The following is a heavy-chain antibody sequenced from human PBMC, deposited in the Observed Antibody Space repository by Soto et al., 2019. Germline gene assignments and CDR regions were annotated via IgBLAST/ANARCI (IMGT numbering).Heavy chain of an antibody. CDR2: IDWDDDK. D-gene: IGHD6-6*01. V-gene: IGHV2-70*01. Sequence: PTLVNPTQTLTLTCTFSGFSLSTSGMCVSWIRQPPGKALEWLALIDWDDDKYYSTSLKTSLTISKDTSKNQVVLTMTNMDPVDTATYYCARISDSSSSSLFDYWGQGTLVTVSS. J-gene: IGHJ4*02. CDR3: ARISDSSSSSLFDY. CDR1: GFSLSTSGMC.